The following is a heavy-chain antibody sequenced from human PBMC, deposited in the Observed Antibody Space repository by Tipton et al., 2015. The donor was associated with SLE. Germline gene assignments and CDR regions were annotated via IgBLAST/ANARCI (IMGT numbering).Heavy chain of an antibody. CDR2: LYYSGNT. Sequence: GLVKPSETLSLTCTVSGGSIRSSRHFWGWIRQPPGKGLGWIGVLYYSGNTYYNPSLKSPVTLSIDTSKNQFSLKMRSVTAADTAVYFCARGYCSDGVCYGFGFFDYWGQGNLVTVSS. J-gene: IGHJ4*02. D-gene: IGHD2-8*01. CDR3: ARGYCSDGVCYGFGFFDY. V-gene: IGHV4-39*07. CDR1: GGSIRSSRHF.